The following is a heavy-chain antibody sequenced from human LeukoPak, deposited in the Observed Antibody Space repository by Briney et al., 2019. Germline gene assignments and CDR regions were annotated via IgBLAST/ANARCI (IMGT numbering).Heavy chain of an antibody. CDR3: ARDNLGCSSTSCPDAFDI. J-gene: IGHJ3*02. D-gene: IGHD2-2*01. V-gene: IGHV3-7*01. CDR1: GFTVSSNY. Sequence: GGSLRLSCAASGFTVSSNYMSWVRQAPGKGLEWVANIKQDGSEKYYVDSVKGRFTISRDNAKNSLYLQMNSLRAEDTAVYYCARDNLGCSSTSCPDAFDIWGQGTMVTVSS. CDR2: IKQDGSEK.